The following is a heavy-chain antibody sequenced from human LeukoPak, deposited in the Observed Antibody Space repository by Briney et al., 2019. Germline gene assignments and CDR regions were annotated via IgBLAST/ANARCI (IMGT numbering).Heavy chain of an antibody. CDR3: ARGMRYSGSPGGYMDV. V-gene: IGHV4-4*07. CDR2: IYTSGST. D-gene: IGHD1-26*01. J-gene: IGHJ6*03. Sequence: SETLSLTCTVSGGSISSYYWSWIRQPAGKGLEWIGRIYTSGSTNYNPSLKSRVTMSVDTSKNQFSLKLSSVTAADTAVYYCARGMRYSGSPGGYMDVWGKGTTVTVSS. CDR1: GGSISSYY.